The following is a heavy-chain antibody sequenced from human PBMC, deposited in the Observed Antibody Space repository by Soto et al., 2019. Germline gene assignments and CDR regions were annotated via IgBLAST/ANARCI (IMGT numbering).Heavy chain of an antibody. J-gene: IGHJ6*02. Sequence: QVQLVESGGGVVQPGRSLRLSCAASGFTFSSYAMHWVRQAPGKGLEWVAVISYDGSNKYYADSVKGRFTISRDNSKNPLYLQTNSLRAEDTAVYYCAGARLSYNWNDFPYSYYGMDVWGQRTTVTVSS. CDR3: AGARLSYNWNDFPYSYYGMDV. D-gene: IGHD1-1*01. CDR1: GFTFSSYA. V-gene: IGHV3-30-3*01. CDR2: ISYDGSNK.